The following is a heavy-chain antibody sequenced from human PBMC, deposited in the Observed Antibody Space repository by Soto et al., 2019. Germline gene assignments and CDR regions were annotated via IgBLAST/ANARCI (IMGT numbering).Heavy chain of an antibody. D-gene: IGHD5-12*01. J-gene: IGHJ5*02. V-gene: IGHV1-69*01. CDR2: IIPIFGTA. CDR3: VRSQPPVDIVATSDWFDP. Sequence: QVQLVQSGAEVKKPGSSVKVSCKASGGTFSSYAISWVRQAPGQGLEWMGGIIPIFGTANYAQKFQGRVTITADESTSTAYMELSSLRSEDTAVYYCVRSQPPVDIVATSDWFDPWGQGTLVTVSS. CDR1: GGTFSSYA.